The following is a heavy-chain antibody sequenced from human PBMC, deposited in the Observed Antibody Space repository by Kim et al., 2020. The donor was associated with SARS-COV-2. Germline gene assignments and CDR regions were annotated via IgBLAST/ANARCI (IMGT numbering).Heavy chain of an antibody. CDR1: GGSVSSGGSY. J-gene: IGHJ5*02. D-gene: IGHD2-8*02. Sequence: SETLSLTCTVSGGSVSSGGSYWSWIRQPPGKGLEWIGYIHDSGITNYNASFKSRITLSIDTSKKQFSLRLTSVIAADTAVYFCASECWAGGPNCVAPWG. CDR3: ASECWAGGPNCVAP. V-gene: IGHV4-61*08. CDR2: IHDSGIT.